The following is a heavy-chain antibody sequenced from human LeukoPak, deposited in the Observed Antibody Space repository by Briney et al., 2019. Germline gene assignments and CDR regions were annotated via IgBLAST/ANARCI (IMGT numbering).Heavy chain of an antibody. CDR3: ARQAPINYYDSSGDWFDP. D-gene: IGHD3-22*01. J-gene: IGHJ5*02. CDR1: GGPISSYY. CDR2: IYYSGST. V-gene: IGHV4-59*01. Sequence: SETLSLTCTVSGGPISSYYWSWIRQPPGKGLEWIGYIYYSGSTNYNPSLKSRVTISVDTSKNQFSLKLSSVTAADTAVYYCARQAPINYYDSSGDWFDPWGQGTLVTVSS.